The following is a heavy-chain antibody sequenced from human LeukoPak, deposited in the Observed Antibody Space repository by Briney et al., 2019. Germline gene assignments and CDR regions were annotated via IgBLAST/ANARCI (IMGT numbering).Heavy chain of an antibody. CDR3: ARGGTLTLEPHTVDY. CDR2: ISAYNGNT. Sequence: ASVKVSCKASGYTFTSYGISWVGQASGQGLEWMGWISAYNGNTNYAQKLQGRVTMTTDTSTSTAYMELRSLRSDDTAVYYCARGGTLTLEPHTVDYWGQGTLVTVSS. J-gene: IGHJ4*02. CDR1: GYTFTSYG. D-gene: IGHD1-1*01. V-gene: IGHV1-18*01.